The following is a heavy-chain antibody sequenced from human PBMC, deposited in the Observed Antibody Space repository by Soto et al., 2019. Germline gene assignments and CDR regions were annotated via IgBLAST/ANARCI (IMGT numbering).Heavy chain of an antibody. CDR1: GGSISSSSYY. D-gene: IGHD6-19*01. J-gene: IGHJ6*02. CDR2: IYYSGST. CDR3: ASTTSPYSSGWYAHYYYYGMDV. Sequence: SETLSLTCTVSGGSISSSSYYWGWIRQPPGKGLEWIGSIYYSGSTYYNPSLKSRVTISVDTSKNQFSLKLSSVTAADTAVYYCASTTSPYSSGWYAHYYYYGMDVWGQGTTVTVSS. V-gene: IGHV4-39*01.